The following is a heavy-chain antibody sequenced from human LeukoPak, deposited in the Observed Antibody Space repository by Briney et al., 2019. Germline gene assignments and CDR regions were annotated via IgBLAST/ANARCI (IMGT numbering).Heavy chain of an antibody. CDR2: IYTSGNT. J-gene: IGHJ4*02. CDR1: GGSISSGGYY. V-gene: IGHV4-61*02. Sequence: PSQTLSLTCTVSGGSISSGGYYWSWIRQPAGKGLEWIGRIYTSGNTNYNPSLKSRATISVDTSKNQFSLELSSVTAADTAVYYCATLRGGIRGVWVYWGQGTLVTVSS. CDR3: ATLRGGIRGVWVY. D-gene: IGHD3-10*01.